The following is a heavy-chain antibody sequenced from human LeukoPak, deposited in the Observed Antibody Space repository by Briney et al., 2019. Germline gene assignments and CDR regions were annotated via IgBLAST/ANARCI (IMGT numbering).Heavy chain of an antibody. J-gene: IGHJ3*02. CDR1: GYSFTSYW. D-gene: IGHD2-2*02. CDR3: ARQGASVAILGYDAFDI. CDR2: IYPSDSDT. V-gene: IGHV5-51*01. Sequence: GESLKISCKGSGYSFTSYWIGWVRQMPGKGLEWMGIIYPSDSDTRYSTSFQGQVTISAGKSISTAYLQWSSLKASDTAMYYCARQGASVAILGYDAFDIWGQGTMVTVSS.